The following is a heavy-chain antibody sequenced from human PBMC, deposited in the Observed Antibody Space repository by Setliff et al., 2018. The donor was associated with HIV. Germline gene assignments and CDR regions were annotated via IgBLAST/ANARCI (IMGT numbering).Heavy chain of an antibody. CDR1: RDSINGHW. V-gene: IGHV4-59*11. D-gene: IGHD3-9*01. J-gene: IGHJ3*02. Sequence: SETLSLTCTVSRDSINGHWWSWIRQPPGKGREWTGSIHYSGITHYNPSLKSRLTMSVDTSKNQVSRKLTSVTAADTAVYYCARYKCINFACVGFDIWGQGTVVTVSS. CDR2: IHYSGIT. CDR3: ARYKCINFACVGFDI.